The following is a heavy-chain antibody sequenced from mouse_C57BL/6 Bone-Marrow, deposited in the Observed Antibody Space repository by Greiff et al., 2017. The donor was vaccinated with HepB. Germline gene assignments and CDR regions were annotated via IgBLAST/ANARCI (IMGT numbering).Heavy chain of an antibody. Sequence: EVQGVESGGGLVKPGGSLKLSCAASGFTFSDYGMHRVRQAPEKGLEWVAYISSGSSTIYYADTVKGRFTISRDNAKNTLFLQMTSLRSEDTAMYYCARHGDGDWYFDVWGTGTTVTVSS. CDR2: ISSGSSTI. CDR3: ARHGDGDWYFDV. J-gene: IGHJ1*03. D-gene: IGHD2-3*01. V-gene: IGHV5-17*01. CDR1: GFTFSDYG.